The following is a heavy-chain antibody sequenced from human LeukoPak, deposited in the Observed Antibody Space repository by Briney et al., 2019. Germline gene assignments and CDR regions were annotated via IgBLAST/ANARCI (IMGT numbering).Heavy chain of an antibody. Sequence: SQTLSLTCAVSGGSISSGGYSWSWIRQPPGKGLEWIGYSYHSGSTYYNPSLKSRVTISVDRSKNQFSLKLSSVTAADTAVYYCARAEYDFWSGYHHWYFDLWGRGTLVTVSS. CDR2: SYHSGST. CDR1: GGSISSGGYS. V-gene: IGHV4-30-2*01. J-gene: IGHJ2*01. CDR3: ARAEYDFWSGYHHWYFDL. D-gene: IGHD3-3*01.